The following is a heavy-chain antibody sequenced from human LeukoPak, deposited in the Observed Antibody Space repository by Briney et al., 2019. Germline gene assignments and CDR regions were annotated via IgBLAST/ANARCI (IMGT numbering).Heavy chain of an antibody. J-gene: IGHJ5*02. CDR3: ASPHLGYLGSVSCKNAP. D-gene: IGHD2-15*01. CDR1: GFIVSSKY. V-gene: IGHV3-53*01. CDR2: IYSGGST. Sequence: PGGSLRLSCAVSGFIVSSKYMTWVRQAPGKGLEWVSVIYSGGSTYYADSVKGRFTISRDNSKNTLYLQMNSLRAEDTAVYYCASPHLGYLGSVSCKNAPWGKGTLVTVSS.